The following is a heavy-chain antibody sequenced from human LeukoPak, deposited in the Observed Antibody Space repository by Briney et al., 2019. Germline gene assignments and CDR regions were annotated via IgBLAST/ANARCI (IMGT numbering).Heavy chain of an antibody. Sequence: GGSLRLSCAASGFTFSSYWMHWVRQAPGKGLVWVSRINSDGSSTSYADSVKGRFTISRDNAKNTLYLQMKSLRAEDTAVYYCARDDYGDYYFDYWGQGTLVTVSS. V-gene: IGHV3-74*01. CDR1: GFTFSSYW. CDR3: ARDDYGDYYFDY. CDR2: INSDGSST. J-gene: IGHJ4*02. D-gene: IGHD4-17*01.